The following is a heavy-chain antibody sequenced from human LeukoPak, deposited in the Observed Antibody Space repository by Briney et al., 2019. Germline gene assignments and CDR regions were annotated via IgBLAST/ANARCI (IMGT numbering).Heavy chain of an antibody. CDR2: MNPNSGNT. CDR1: GGTFSSYA. CDR3: ARDYSSYNLFDP. V-gene: IGHV1-8*03. D-gene: IGHD4-11*01. J-gene: IGHJ5*02. Sequence: ASVTVSCKASGGTFSSYAINWVRQAPGQGLEWMGWMNPNSGNTGYAQKFQGRVTITRNTSISTAYMELSSLRSEDTAVYFCARDYSSYNLFDPWGQGTLVTVSS.